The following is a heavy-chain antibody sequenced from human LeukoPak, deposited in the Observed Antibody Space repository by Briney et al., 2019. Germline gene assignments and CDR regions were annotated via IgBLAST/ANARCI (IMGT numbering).Heavy chain of an antibody. Sequence: KPGRSLRLSCTASGFTFGGYAMSWFRQAPGKGLEWVGFIRSKAYGGTTEYAASVKGRFTISRDDSKSIAYLQMNSLKTEDTAVYYCTRGRGDYVWGSYRLYWGQGTLVTVSS. CDR2: IRSKAYGGTT. V-gene: IGHV3-49*05. J-gene: IGHJ4*02. CDR3: TRGRGDYVWGSYRLY. D-gene: IGHD3-16*02. CDR1: GFTFGGYA.